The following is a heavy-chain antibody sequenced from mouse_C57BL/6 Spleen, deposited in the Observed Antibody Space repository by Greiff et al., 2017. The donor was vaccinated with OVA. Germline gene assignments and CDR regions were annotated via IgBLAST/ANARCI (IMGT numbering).Heavy chain of an antibody. Sequence: QVQLQQPGAELVRPGTSVKLSCKASGYTFTSYWMHWVKQRPGQGLEWIGVIDPSDSYTNYNQKFKGKATLTVDTSSSTAYMQLSSLTSADSAVYYCAKDYYGPYWGQGTLVTVSA. CDR2: IDPSDSYT. V-gene: IGHV1-59*01. D-gene: IGHD1-1*01. CDR1: GYTFTSYW. CDR3: AKDYYGPY. J-gene: IGHJ3*01.